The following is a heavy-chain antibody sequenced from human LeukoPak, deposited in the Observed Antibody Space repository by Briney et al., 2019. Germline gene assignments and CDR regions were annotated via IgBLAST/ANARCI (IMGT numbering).Heavy chain of an antibody. CDR2: ISGSGGSS. D-gene: IGHD6-13*01. J-gene: IGHJ4*02. CDR1: GFTFNSYA. V-gene: IGHV3-23*01. CDR3: AKEGGIAAVQYQFDY. Sequence: GGSLRLSCAASGFTFNSYAMSWVRQAPGKGLEWVSTISGSGGSSYYADSVKGRFTISRDNSKNTLYLQMNSPRAEDTAVYYCAKEGGIAAVQYQFDYWGQGTLVTVSS.